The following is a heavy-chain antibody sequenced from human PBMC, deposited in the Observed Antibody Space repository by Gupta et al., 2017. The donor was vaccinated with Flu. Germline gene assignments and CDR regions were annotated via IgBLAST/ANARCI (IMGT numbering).Heavy chain of an antibody. CDR2: ISGRGASI. V-gene: IGHV3-23*01. Sequence: EVQLLESGGGLVQPGGSLRLSWVASGFTFSNFAMSWVRQAPGKGLEWVSSISGRGASIYHADSVKGRFTISRDNSNNTVYLQLGSLRVDDTAVYYCAKDRRQQLAPDILDVWGQGTRVTVSS. CDR3: AKDRRQQLAPDILDV. CDR1: GFTFSNFA. J-gene: IGHJ3*01. D-gene: IGHD6-13*01.